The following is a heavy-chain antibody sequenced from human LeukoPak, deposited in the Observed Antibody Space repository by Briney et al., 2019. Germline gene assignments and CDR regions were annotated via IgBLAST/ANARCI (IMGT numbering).Heavy chain of an antibody. V-gene: IGHV1-69*13. CDR2: IIPIFGPA. J-gene: IGHJ4*02. Sequence: ASVKVSCKASGGTFSSYAINWVRQAPGQGLEWMGGIIPIFGPAYYAQKFQGRVTITADDSTSTAYMELSSLRSEDTAVYYCARGLSYGGNSGFDFWGQGTLVTVSS. CDR3: ARGLSYGGNSGFDF. CDR1: GGTFSSYA. D-gene: IGHD4-23*01.